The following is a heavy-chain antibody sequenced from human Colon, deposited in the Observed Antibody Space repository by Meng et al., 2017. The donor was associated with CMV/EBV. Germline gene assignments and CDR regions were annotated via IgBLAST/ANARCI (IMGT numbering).Heavy chain of an antibody. D-gene: IGHD6-13*01. CDR3: VRESWYFDF. V-gene: IGHV1-2*02. Sequence: QGQPVQSGTEVKKPGASVKVSCKTPGYTFTANHLHWVRQAPGQGLEWMGWIYPQDGGTYFAQKFQDRVTLTRDTSITTAYMELSGLTSDDTAIYYCVRESWYFDFWGEGTLVTVSS. CDR2: IYPQDGGT. CDR1: GYTFTANH. J-gene: IGHJ4*02.